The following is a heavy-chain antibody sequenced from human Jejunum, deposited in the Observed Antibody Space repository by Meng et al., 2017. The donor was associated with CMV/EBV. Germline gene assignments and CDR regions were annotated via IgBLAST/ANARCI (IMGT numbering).Heavy chain of an antibody. CDR2: IDWDDDK. CDR3: ARIENPGYSSSWYFDS. CDR1: LSTTGVR. Sequence: LSTTGVRVAWIRQPPGQALEWLALIDWDDDKFYSASLKTRLTISKDTSKNQVVLTMTNMDPVDTATFYCARIENPGYSSSWYFDSWGQGTLVTVSS. J-gene: IGHJ4*02. D-gene: IGHD6-13*01. V-gene: IGHV2-70D*14.